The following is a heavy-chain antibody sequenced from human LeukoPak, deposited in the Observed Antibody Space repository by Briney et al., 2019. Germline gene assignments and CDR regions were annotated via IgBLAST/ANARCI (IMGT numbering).Heavy chain of an antibody. D-gene: IGHD4-17*01. CDR3: AKDRSDYGDYKIDS. V-gene: IGHV3-23*01. Sequence: GGSLSLSCAASGFSFSTYSMSWVRQAPGKGLEWVSSISGGGYYTHYAESVKGRFTISRQNSKNTVFLQMNSLRAEDTAVYYCAKDRSDYGDYKIDSWGQGTLVTVSS. CDR2: ISGGGYYT. CDR1: GFSFSTYS. J-gene: IGHJ4*02.